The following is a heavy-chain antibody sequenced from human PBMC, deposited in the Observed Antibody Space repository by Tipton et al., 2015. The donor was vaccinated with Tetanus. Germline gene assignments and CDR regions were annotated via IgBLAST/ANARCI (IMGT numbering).Heavy chain of an antibody. J-gene: IGHJ4*02. CDR3: AGYRVGWGGRGY. V-gene: IGHV4-59*12. CDR1: GGSMRGDH. D-gene: IGHD5-24*01. CDR2: TYDSGRI. Sequence: TLSLTCTVSGGSMRGDHWSWIRQPPGKGLEWLGHTYDSGRINYNPSLKSRVTISVDASRNQFSLTLNSVTPADTAVYFCAGYRVGWGGRGYWGQGTLVTVSS.